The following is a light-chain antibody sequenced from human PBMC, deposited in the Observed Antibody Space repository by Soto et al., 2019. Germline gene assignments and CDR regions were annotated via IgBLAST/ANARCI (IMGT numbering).Light chain of an antibody. CDR3: QQYGSSPT. CDR1: QSVSRSY. Sequence: ELVLTRSRGTLSLSPGERATLSCRASQSVSRSYLAWYQQKPGQAPRLLIYGASSRATGIPDRFSGIGSGTDFTLTISRLEPEDFAVDYCQQYGSSPTFGQGTKVDI. J-gene: IGKJ1*01. V-gene: IGKV3-20*01. CDR2: GAS.